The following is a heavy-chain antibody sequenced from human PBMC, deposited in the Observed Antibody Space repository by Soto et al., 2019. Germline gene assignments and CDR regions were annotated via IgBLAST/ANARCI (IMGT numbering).Heavy chain of an antibody. CDR2: ITGSAGGT. D-gene: IGHD1-1*01. J-gene: IGHJ4*02. CDR1: GFTFSNYA. CDR3: ARESEH. Sequence: LRLSCAASGFTFSNYAMSWVRQAPGKGLEWVSTITGSAGGTYYADSMKGRFTISRDNSKSTLYLQMYSLRVEDTAVYYCARESEHWGQGTLVTVSS. V-gene: IGHV3-23*01.